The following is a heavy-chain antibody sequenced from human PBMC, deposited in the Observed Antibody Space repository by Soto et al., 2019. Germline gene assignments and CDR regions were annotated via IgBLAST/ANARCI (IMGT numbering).Heavy chain of an antibody. V-gene: IGHV3-23*01. CDR3: EQTPGVTTVITSFDH. J-gene: IGHJ4*02. CDR1: GVTFNRTA. D-gene: IGHD4-17*01. CDR2: VSFSVAGT. Sequence: PWGSLRLCCLASGVTFNRTAQAWGRHDPAKRLGWVSAVSFSVAGTYDADSLKGRFTCYRDNTNNTPNLLMKSLRAEDTAEYYLEQTPGVTTVITSFDHWGQGTRVTVSS.